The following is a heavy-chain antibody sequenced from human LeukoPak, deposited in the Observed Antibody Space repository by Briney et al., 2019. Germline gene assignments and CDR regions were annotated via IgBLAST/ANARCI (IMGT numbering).Heavy chain of an antibody. CDR1: GGSIGVYY. V-gene: IGHV4-59*01. CDR2: VYYTGDT. CDR3: SRRGHFYDTHGYYYYDD. D-gene: IGHD3-22*01. Sequence: SETLSLTCTVSGGSIGVYYWSWIRQPPGKGLEWIGSVYYTGDTNDNPPMNSRVTISVDASKNQFSLKLNSVTAADTAVYYCSRRGHFYDTHGYYYYDDWGQGTLVTVSS. J-gene: IGHJ4*02.